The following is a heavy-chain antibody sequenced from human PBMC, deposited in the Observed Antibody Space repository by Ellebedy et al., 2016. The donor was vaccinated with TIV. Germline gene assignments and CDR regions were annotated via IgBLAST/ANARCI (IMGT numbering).Heavy chain of an antibody. D-gene: IGHD6-19*01. V-gene: IGHV1-69*13. Sequence: ASVKVSCXASGGIFSTYGINWVRQAPGRGLEWMGGITPIFGRANYAQKFQGRVIITADESTTTAYMELSSLRFEDTAVYYCARGWTVAGSPDPSFFWGQGTLVTVSS. CDR3: ARGWTVAGSPDPSFF. CDR1: GGIFSTYG. J-gene: IGHJ4*02. CDR2: ITPIFGRA.